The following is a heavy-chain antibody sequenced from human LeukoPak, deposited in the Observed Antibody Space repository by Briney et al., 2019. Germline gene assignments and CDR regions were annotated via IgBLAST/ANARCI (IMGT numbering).Heavy chain of an antibody. V-gene: IGHV3-66*01. CDR2: IYSGGST. J-gene: IGHJ6*02. CDR3: ASGYYYDSSGYSLVNYYYYGMDV. Sequence: PGGSLRLSCAASGFTFSSYAMSWVRQAPGKGLEWVSVIYSGGSTYYADSVKGRFTISRDNSKNTLYLQMNSLRAEDTAVYYCASGYYYDSSGYSLVNYYYYGMDVWGQGTTVTVSS. CDR1: GFTFSSYA. D-gene: IGHD3-22*01.